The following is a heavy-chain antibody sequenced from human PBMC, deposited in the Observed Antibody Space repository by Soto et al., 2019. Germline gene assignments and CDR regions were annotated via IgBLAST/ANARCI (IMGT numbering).Heavy chain of an antibody. J-gene: IGHJ6*02. CDR3: ATTRFSASYYNADLYYYGMDA. CDR2: FDPEDGET. Sequence: ASVKVSCKVSGYTLTELSMHWVRQAPGKGLEWMGGFDPEDGETIYAQKFQGRVTMTEDTSTDTAYMELSSLRSEDTAVYYCATTRFSASYYNADLYYYGMDAWGQGTTVTVSS. V-gene: IGHV1-24*01. D-gene: IGHD3-22*01. CDR1: GYTLTELS.